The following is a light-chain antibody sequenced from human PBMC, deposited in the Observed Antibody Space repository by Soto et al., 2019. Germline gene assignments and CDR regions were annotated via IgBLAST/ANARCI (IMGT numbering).Light chain of an antibody. CDR3: QQYGSSWWT. J-gene: IGKJ1*01. CDR1: QTVSNNY. CDR2: GAS. Sequence: EIVLTQSPGTLSLSPGERATLSCRASQTVSNNYLAWYQQKPGQAPRLLIYGASSRATGIPDRFRGSGSGTDFTLTISRLEREDFAVYFCQQYGSSWWTFGQGTKVEIK. V-gene: IGKV3-20*01.